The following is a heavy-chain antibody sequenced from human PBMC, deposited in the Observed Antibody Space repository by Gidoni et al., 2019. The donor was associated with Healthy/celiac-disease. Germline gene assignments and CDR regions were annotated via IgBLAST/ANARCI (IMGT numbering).Heavy chain of an antibody. CDR2: ISGSGGST. CDR1: GFTFSSYA. J-gene: IGHJ4*02. D-gene: IGHD2-2*01. CDR3: AKDTPPNRYCSSTSCYVFDY. V-gene: IGHV3-23*01. Sequence: EVQLLESGGGLVQPGGSLRLSCAASGFTFSSYAMSWVRQAPGKGLEWVSAISGSGGSTYYADSVKGRFTISRDNSKNTLYLQMNSLRAEDTAVYYCAKDTPPNRYCSSTSCYVFDYWGQGTLVTVSS.